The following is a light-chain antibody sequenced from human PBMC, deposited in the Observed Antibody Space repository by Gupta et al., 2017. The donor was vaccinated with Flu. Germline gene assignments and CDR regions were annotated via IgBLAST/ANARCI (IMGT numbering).Light chain of an antibody. CDR1: QSVSASW. J-gene: IGKJ1*01. CDR3: QQHDVSRRLT. V-gene: IGKV3-20*01. Sequence: TLSLSPGEGATHSCRSRQSVSASWLSLYQQKPSHAPRLLILGASNRAPGIPDTFFVSGSGTDFTLTINSLEPEDSAIYYCQQHDVSRRLTFGQGTTVEIK. CDR2: GAS.